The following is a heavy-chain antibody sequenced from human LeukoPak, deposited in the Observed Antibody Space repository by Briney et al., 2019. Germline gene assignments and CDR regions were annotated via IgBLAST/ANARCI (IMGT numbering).Heavy chain of an antibody. Sequence: SETLSLTCAVSGDSITSYYWNWVRQSPEKGLEWIGYIHHTGKNYYNPSLKSRITMSVDTSKSQFFLKLSSVTAADTAVYYCAKWHERLLAFDSWGQGTLVTVSS. CDR1: GDSITSYY. CDR3: AKWHERLLAFDS. V-gene: IGHV4-59*01. CDR2: IHHTGKN. J-gene: IGHJ4*02. D-gene: IGHD1-1*01.